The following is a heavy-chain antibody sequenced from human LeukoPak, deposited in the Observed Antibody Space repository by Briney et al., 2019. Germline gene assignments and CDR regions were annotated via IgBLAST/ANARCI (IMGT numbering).Heavy chain of an antibody. CDR3: ARLQYCSGASCYWFDP. D-gene: IGHD2-15*01. Sequence: SETLSLTCDVSGGSISSGLYSWSWIRQPLGKGLEWIGYIYHTGSTYYNPSLKSRVTISVDTSKNQFSLRLSSVTAADTAVYYCARLQYCSGASCYWFDPWGQGTLVTVSS. CDR2: IYHTGST. V-gene: IGHV4-30-2*01. CDR1: GGSISSGLYS. J-gene: IGHJ5*02.